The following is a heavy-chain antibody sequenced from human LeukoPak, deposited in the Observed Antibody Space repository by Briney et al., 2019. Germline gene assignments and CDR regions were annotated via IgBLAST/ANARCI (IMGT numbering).Heavy chain of an antibody. CDR2: IYSGGST. J-gene: IGHJ4*02. CDR1: GFTVSSNY. D-gene: IGHD5-18*01. Sequence: GGSLRLSCAASGFTVSSNYMSWVRQAPGKGLEWVSVIYSGGSTYYADSVKGRFTISRDSSKNTLYLQMNSLRAEDTAVYYCARVGYSCVFFDYWGQGTLVTVSS. V-gene: IGHV3-53*01. CDR3: ARVGYSCVFFDY.